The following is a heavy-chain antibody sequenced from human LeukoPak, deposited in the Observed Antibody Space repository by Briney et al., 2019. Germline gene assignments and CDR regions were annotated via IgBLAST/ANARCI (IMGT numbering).Heavy chain of an antibody. CDR3: ATYYYDNTGLI. V-gene: IGHV3-7*01. D-gene: IGHD3-22*01. CDR2: INQDGSEK. CDR1: GFTFSSYS. Sequence: GGSLRLSCAASGFTFSSYSMNWVRQAPGKGLEWVANINQDGSEKYYVDSVKGRFTISRDNAKNSLYLQMNSLRAEDAAVYYCATYYYDNTGLIWGQGTLVTVSS. J-gene: IGHJ4*02.